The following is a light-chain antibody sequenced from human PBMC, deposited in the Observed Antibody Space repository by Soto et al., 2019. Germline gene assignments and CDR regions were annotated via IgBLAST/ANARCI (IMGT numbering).Light chain of an antibody. CDR1: QSVSSN. Sequence: DIVITQAPATLSESHGERATLSCRASQSVSSNLAWYQQKPGQAPRLLIYGASSRATGIPDKFDGSGSGTDFTLTISRLEPEDFAVYYCQQYGSSPFTFCQGRLLEI. CDR3: QQYGSSPFT. V-gene: IGKV3-20*01. CDR2: GAS. J-gene: IGKJ5*01.